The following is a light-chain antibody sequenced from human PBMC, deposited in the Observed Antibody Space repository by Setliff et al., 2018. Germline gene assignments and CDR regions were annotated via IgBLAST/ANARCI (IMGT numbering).Light chain of an antibody. J-gene: IGLJ1*01. CDR2: QVN. V-gene: IGLV2-23*02. Sequence: QSVLTQPASVSGSPGQSITISCTGSSSDVGTYNIVSWYRQHPGKAPKILFYQVNQRPSGVSDRFSGSKSGNTASLTISGLQAEDEADYYCLSYAGSGTYVFGSGTKVTVL. CDR1: SSDVGTYNI. CDR3: LSYAGSGTYV.